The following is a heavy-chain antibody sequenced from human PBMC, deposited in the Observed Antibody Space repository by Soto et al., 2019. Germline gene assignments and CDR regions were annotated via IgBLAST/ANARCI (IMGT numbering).Heavy chain of an antibody. D-gene: IGHD2-8*01. J-gene: IGHJ4*02. V-gene: IGHV4-39*01. CDR1: GGSISCSSYY. CDR2: IYYSGST. Sequence: SETLSLTCTVSGGSISCSSYYWGWIRQPPGKGLEWIGSIYYSGSTYYNPSLKSRVTISVDTSKNQFSLKLSSVTAADTAVYCCARHRVTLNFDYWGQGTLVTVSS. CDR3: ARHRVTLNFDY.